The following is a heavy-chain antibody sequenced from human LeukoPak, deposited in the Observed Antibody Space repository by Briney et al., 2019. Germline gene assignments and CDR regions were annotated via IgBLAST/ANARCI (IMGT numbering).Heavy chain of an antibody. D-gene: IGHD6-19*01. V-gene: IGHV4-4*02. CDR2: IYHGGRA. CDR3: ARGLYGSDSY. CDR1: GGSISSDNW. J-gene: IGHJ4*02. Sequence: PSGTLSLTCAVSGGSISSDNWWIWVRQPPGKGLEWIGEIYHGGRANYNPSLKSRVNMSVDKSKNQFSLSLSSVTAADTAVYHCARGLYGSDSYWGQGNLVTVSS.